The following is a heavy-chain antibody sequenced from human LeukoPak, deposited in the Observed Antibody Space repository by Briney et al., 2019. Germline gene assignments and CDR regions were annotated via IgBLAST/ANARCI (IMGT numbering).Heavy chain of an antibody. CDR1: GFTFSNYA. J-gene: IGHJ4*02. V-gene: IGHV3-23*01. Sequence: GGSLRLSCETSGFTFSNYAMTWVRQAPGKGLEWVSIISASGASSIYSDSVKGRFTISRDNSKNTLYLQMNSLRAEDTAVYYCAKGPDYWGQGTLVTVSS. CDR3: AKGPDY. CDR2: ISASGASS.